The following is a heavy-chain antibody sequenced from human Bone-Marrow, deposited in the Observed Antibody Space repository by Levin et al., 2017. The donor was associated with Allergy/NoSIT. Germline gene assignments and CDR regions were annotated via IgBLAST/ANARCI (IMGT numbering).Heavy chain of an antibody. Sequence: PSETLSLTCTVSGGSISSGGYYWSWIRQHPGKGLEWIGYIYYSGSTYYNPSLKSRVTISVDTSKNQFSLKLSSVTAADTAVYYCAREVTPENAFDIWGQGTMVTVSS. CDR2: IYYSGST. V-gene: IGHV4-31*03. J-gene: IGHJ3*02. D-gene: IGHD2-21*02. CDR3: AREVTPENAFDI. CDR1: GGSISSGGYY.